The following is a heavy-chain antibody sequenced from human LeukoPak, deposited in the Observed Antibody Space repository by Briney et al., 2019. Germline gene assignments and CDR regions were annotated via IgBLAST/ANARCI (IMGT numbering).Heavy chain of an antibody. V-gene: IGHV4-38-2*02. D-gene: IGHD6-19*01. J-gene: IGHJ4*02. Sequence: SETLSLTCTVSGYSISSGYYWGWIRQPPGKGLEWIGSIYHSGSTHYNPSLKSRVTISVDMSKNQFSLKLSSVTAADTAVYYCARGGGAVPVYFDYWGQGTLVTVSS. CDR1: GYSISSGYY. CDR3: ARGGGAVPVYFDY. CDR2: IYHSGST.